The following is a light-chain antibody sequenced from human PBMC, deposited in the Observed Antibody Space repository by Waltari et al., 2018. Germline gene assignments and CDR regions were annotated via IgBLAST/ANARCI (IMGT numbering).Light chain of an antibody. J-gene: IGLJ3*02. V-gene: IGLV4-69*01. CDR2: LNSDGSH. CDR3: ETWDTAIHV. Sequence: QLVVTQSPSASAPLGASVKLTCTLTSRHSTFAIAWHQQQPGKGPRYLMSLNSDGSHSRGDGIPDRFSGSSSGAERYLTISSLESEDEADYYCETWDTAIHVFGGGTKLTVI. CDR1: SRHSTFA.